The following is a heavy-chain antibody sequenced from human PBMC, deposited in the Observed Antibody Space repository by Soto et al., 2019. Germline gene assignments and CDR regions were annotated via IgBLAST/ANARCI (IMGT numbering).Heavy chain of an antibody. CDR2: ISSSSSYT. CDR1: GFTFSDYY. Sequence: QVQLVESGGGLVKPGGSLRLSCAASGFTFSDYYMSWIRQAPGKGPEGVSYISSSSSYTNYADSVKGRFTISRDNAKNSLYLQMNSLRAEDTAVYYCARVLRTAAVGTGDLGYWGQGTLVTVSS. V-gene: IGHV3-11*05. J-gene: IGHJ4*02. D-gene: IGHD6-13*01. CDR3: ARVLRTAAVGTGDLGY.